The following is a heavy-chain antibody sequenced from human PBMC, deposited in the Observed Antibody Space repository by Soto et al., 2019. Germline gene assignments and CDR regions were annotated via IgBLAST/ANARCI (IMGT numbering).Heavy chain of an antibody. J-gene: IGHJ3*02. V-gene: IGHV3-9*01. CDR1: GFTFDDYA. CDR2: ISWNSGSI. Sequence: EVQLVESRGGLVQPGRSLRLSCAASGFTFDDYAMHWVRQAPGKGLEWVSGISWNSGSIVYAHSVKGRFTISRDNAKNSLYLQMNSLRAEDTALYYCAKDLGLVDAVKGAFDIWGQGTMVTVSS. CDR3: AKDLGLVDAVKGAFDI. D-gene: IGHD2-15*01.